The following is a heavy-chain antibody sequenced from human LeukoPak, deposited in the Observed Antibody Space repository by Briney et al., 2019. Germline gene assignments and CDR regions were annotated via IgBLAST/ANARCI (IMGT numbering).Heavy chain of an antibody. CDR3: VKGGVGY. J-gene: IGHJ4*02. CDR2: ISSNGGRT. CDR1: GFTLSDYA. V-gene: IGHV3-64D*09. Sequence: PGGSLRLSCSASGFTLSDYAMHWARPAPGKGLEFVSAISSNGGRTNYADSVKGRFTISRDNSKNTLSLQMSSLRDEDTAVYYCVKGGVGYWGQGTLVTVS.